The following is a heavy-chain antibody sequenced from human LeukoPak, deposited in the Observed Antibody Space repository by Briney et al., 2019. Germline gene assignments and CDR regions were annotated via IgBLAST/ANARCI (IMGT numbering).Heavy chain of an antibody. V-gene: IGHV3-48*04. CDR1: GFTFSSYS. CDR3: AREPFWSGYYSNLHFDY. Sequence: QPGGPLRLSCAASGFTFSSYSMNWVRQAPGKGLEWVSYISSSSSTIYYADSVKGRFTISRDNAKNSLYLQMNSLRAEDTAVYYCAREPFWSGYYSNLHFDYWGQGTLVTVSS. D-gene: IGHD3-3*01. J-gene: IGHJ4*02. CDR2: ISSSSSTI.